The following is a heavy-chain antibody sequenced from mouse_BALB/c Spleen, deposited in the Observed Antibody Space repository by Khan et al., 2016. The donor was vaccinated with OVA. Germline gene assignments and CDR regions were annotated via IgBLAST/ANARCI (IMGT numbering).Heavy chain of an antibody. CDR2: ITSGGSYT. J-gene: IGHJ2*01. CDR3: TRDRNYYGSSFYFDY. V-gene: IGHV5-6-4*01. Sequence: EVELVESGGGLVKPGGSLKLSCAASGFAFSSYSMSWVRQTPEKRLEWVATITSGGSYTYYPDSVKGRFTISRDNAKNTLYLQISSLKSAATGMYYCTRDRNYYGSSFYFDYWGQGTTLTVAS. D-gene: IGHD1-1*01. CDR1: GFAFSSYS.